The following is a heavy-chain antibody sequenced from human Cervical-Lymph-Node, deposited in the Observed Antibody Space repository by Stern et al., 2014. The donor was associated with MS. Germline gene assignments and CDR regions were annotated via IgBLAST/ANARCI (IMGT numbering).Heavy chain of an antibody. CDR2: INPSGGDT. Sequence: QVQLVQSGAEVKKPGASVRVSCQSSGYTFTNYHMHWVRQAPGQGLEWMGIINPSGGDTTYAEKFQDRITMTRDTSTSTVYMELRRLRSKDTAVYYCARDLGIAAVFDYWGQGTLVTVSS. CDR1: GYTFTNYH. CDR3: ARDLGIAAVFDY. D-gene: IGHD6-13*01. J-gene: IGHJ4*02. V-gene: IGHV1-46*01.